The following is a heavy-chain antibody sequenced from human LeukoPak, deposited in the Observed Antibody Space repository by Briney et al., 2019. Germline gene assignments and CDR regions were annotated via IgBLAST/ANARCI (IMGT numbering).Heavy chain of an antibody. CDR1: GGSISSGDYY. CDR3: AREWGLHGDYSYWYFDL. J-gene: IGHJ2*01. Sequence: SQTLSLTCTVSGGSISSGDYYWSWIRQPPGKGLEWIGYIYYSGSTYYNPSLKSRVTMSVDTSKNQFSLKLSSVTAADTAVYYCAREWGLHGDYSYWYFDLWGRGTLVTVSS. D-gene: IGHD4-17*01. CDR2: IYYSGST. V-gene: IGHV4-30-4*01.